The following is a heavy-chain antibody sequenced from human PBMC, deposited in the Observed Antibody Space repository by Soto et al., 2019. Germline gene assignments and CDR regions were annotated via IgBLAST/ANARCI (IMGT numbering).Heavy chain of an antibody. CDR2: IYYSGST. J-gene: IGHJ4*02. CDR3: ASRMSSPYLAY. V-gene: IGHV4-59*08. Sequence: SGTLSLTCAVSGCPFSSYYWSWIRQPPGKGLEWIGYIYYSGSTNYNPSLKSRVTISVDTSKNQFSLKLSSVTAADSAVEYSASRMSSPYLAYGAQGTLVTAPQ. D-gene: IGHD2-21*01. CDR1: GCPFSSYY.